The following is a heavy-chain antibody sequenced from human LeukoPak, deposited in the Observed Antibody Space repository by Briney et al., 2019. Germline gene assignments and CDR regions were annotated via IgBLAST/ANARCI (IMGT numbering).Heavy chain of an antibody. J-gene: IGHJ4*02. V-gene: IGHV1-46*01. D-gene: IGHD5-12*01. CDR1: GYIISSYY. CDR2: ISPSGGGT. CDR3: ARCYSGYDYGPVY. Sequence: ASVKVSCKASGYIISSYYIHWVRQDPGQGLEWTGIISPSGGGTRYAQRFQGRVSVARDTSTNTVYMELSGLRSEDTAIYYCARCYSGYDYGPVYWGQGTLVTVSS.